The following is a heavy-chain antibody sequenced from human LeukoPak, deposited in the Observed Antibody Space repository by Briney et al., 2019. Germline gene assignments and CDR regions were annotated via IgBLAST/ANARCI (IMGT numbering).Heavy chain of an antibody. Sequence: GGSLRLSCVASGFTFDDYAMHWVRQAPGKGLEWVSGISWNSGSIAYADSVKGRFTISRDNAKNSLYLQMNSLRAEDTAVYYCASGDCSSTSCYWFDYWGQGTLVTVSS. CDR1: GFTFDDYA. CDR3: ASGDCSSTSCYWFDY. J-gene: IGHJ4*02. V-gene: IGHV3-9*01. D-gene: IGHD2-2*03. CDR2: ISWNSGSI.